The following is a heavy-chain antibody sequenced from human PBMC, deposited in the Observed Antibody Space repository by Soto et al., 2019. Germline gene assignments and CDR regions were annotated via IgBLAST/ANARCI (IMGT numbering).Heavy chain of an antibody. D-gene: IGHD1-26*01. V-gene: IGHV4-28*01. J-gene: IGHJ4*02. CDR3: ARREIQGPIDY. CDR2: IYYSGTT. CDR1: GYSISSSNW. Sequence: SETLSLICAVSGYSISSSNWWGWIRQPPGKGLEWIGYIYYSGTTYYNPSLKSRVTMSVDTSKNQFSLKLTSVTAVDTAVYYWARREIQGPIDYWGQGTLVTVSS.